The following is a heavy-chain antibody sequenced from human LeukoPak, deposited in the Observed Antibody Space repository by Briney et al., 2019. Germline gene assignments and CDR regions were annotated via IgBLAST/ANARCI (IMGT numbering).Heavy chain of an antibody. CDR2: IYNGGTT. J-gene: IGHJ4*02. V-gene: IGHV3-66*02. Sequence: GGSLRLSCAASGVTSNYMTWVRQAPGKGLEWVSVIYNGGTTYYADSVKGRFTISRDNSKSTLFVYLQMNSLRTDNTALYYCAGGGEAARSLAYWGQGALVTVSS. D-gene: IGHD6-6*01. CDR3: AGGGEAARSLAY. CDR1: GVTSNY.